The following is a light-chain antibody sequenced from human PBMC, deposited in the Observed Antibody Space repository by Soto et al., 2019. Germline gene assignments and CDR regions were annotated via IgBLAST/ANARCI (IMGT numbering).Light chain of an antibody. J-gene: IGLJ1*01. CDR3: TSYTSSYIFV. V-gene: IGLV2-8*01. CDR1: SSDVDASEY. CDR2: QVS. Sequence: QSVLTQPPSASGSPGQSVTISCTGISSDVDASEYVSWYQQHPGKAPKLMIYQVSKRPSGVPDRFSGSRSGNTASLTVSGLQAEDEADYYCTSYTSSYIFVLGGGTKVTVL.